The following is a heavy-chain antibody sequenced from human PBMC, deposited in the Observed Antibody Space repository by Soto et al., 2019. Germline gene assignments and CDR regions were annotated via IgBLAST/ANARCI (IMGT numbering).Heavy chain of an antibody. CDR1: GYTFTSYG. D-gene: IGHD2-2*01. CDR2: ISAYNGNT. V-gene: IGHV1-18*01. J-gene: IGHJ5*02. Sequence: QVQLVQSGAEVKKPGASVKVSCKASGYTFTSYGISWVRQAPGQGLEWMGWISAYNGNTNYAQKLQGRVTMTTDTSTSTDYMELRSLRSDDTAVYYCARDGVVVVPAAKEASGDWFDPWGQGTLVTVSS. CDR3: ARDGVVVVPAAKEASGDWFDP.